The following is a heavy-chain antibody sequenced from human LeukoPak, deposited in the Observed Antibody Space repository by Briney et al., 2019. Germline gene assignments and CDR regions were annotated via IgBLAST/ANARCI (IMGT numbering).Heavy chain of an antibody. V-gene: IGHV4-4*07. Sequence: SETLSLTCTVSGGSISGYYWSWIRQPAGKGLEWIGRIYTSGSTNYNPSLKSRVTMSVDTSKNQFSLKLSSVTAADTAVYYCARDGITYYYDSSGYYGYYGMDVWGQGTTVTVSS. CDR2: IYTSGST. D-gene: IGHD3-22*01. CDR3: ARDGITYYYDSSGYYGYYGMDV. CDR1: GGSISGYY. J-gene: IGHJ6*02.